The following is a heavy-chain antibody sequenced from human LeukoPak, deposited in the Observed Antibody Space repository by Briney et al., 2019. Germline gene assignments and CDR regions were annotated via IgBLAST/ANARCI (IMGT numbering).Heavy chain of an antibody. D-gene: IGHD2-2*01. V-gene: IGHV1-2*02. J-gene: IGHJ4*02. CDR2: INPNSGGT. CDR3: ARVGCSSTSCSNPGAVLGYDY. Sequence: ALVKVSCKASGYTFTGYYMHWVRQAPGQGLEWMGWINPNSGGTNYAQKFQGRVTMTRDTSISTAYMELSRLRSDDTAVYYCARVGCSSTSCSNPGAVLGYDYWGQGTLVTVSS. CDR1: GYTFTGYY.